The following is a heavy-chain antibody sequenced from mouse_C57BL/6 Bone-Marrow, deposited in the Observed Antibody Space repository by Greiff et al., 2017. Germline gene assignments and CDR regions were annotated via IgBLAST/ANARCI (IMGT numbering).Heavy chain of an antibody. Sequence: EVKLVESGGDLVKPGGSLKLSCAASGFTFSSYGMSWVRQTPDKRLEWVATISSGGSYTYYPDSVKGRFTISRDNAKNTLYLQISSLKSEDTAMYYCARHRYFDVWGTGTTVTVSS. J-gene: IGHJ1*03. CDR3: ARHRYFDV. V-gene: IGHV5-6*02. CDR1: GFTFSSYG. CDR2: ISSGGSYT.